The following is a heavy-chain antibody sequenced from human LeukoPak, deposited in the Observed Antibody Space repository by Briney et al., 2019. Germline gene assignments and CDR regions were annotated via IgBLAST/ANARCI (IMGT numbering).Heavy chain of an antibody. V-gene: IGHV1-8*03. D-gene: IGHD3-16*02. CDR1: GSTFPNYD. Sequence: GASVKVSCKASGSTFPNYDAYCVRDAAGQGLEWMGWMNPNTSNTITAQKFQARVTSSSYTSITTAYMVLSSLTSGDTAVYYCARVHVIPVENCLDLWGQGTLVTVSS. CDR3: ARVHVIPVENCLDL. J-gene: IGHJ5*02. CDR2: MNPNTSNT.